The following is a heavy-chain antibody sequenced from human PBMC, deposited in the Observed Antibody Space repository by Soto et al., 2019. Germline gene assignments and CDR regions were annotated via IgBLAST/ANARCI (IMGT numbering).Heavy chain of an antibody. CDR3: AGPYDLGY. CDR1: GGSISSSSYY. J-gene: IGHJ4*02. V-gene: IGHV4-39*01. CDR2: IYYSGST. D-gene: IGHD1-1*01. Sequence: HLQLQESGPGLVKPAENLSLTCTVSGGSISSSSYYWGWIREPPGKGLEWIGSIYYSGSTYYNPSLKSRVTISVDTSKNQLSLKLSSVTAADTAVYYSAGPYDLGYWGQGTLVTVSS.